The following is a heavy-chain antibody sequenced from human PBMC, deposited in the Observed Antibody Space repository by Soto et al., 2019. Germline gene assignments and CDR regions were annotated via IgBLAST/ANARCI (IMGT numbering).Heavy chain of an antibody. CDR1: GFTFRSYA. V-gene: IGHV3-30-3*01. Sequence: QVQLVESGGGVVQPGRSPRLSCAASGFTFRSYAMHWVRQAPGKGLEWVAVISYDGSNKYYADSVKGRFTISRDNSKNTLYLQMNSLRAEDTAVYYCARDGSRSGYYGGIVYWGQGTLVTVSS. CDR3: ARDGSRSGYYGGIVY. D-gene: IGHD5-12*01. J-gene: IGHJ4*02. CDR2: ISYDGSNK.